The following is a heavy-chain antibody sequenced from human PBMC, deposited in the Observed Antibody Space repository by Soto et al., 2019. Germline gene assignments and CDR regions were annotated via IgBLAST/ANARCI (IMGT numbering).Heavy chain of an antibody. D-gene: IGHD5-18*01. CDR2: IYPGDSDT. V-gene: IGHV5-51*01. CDR3: ARRKAEKGYSYGPDYYYYGMDV. J-gene: IGHJ6*02. CDR1: GYSFTSYW. Sequence: EVQLVQSGAEVKKPGESLKISCKGSGYSFTSYWIGWVRQMPGKGLEWMGIIYPGDSDTRYSPSFQGQVTISADKSISTAYLQWSSLKASDTAMYYCARRKAEKGYSYGPDYYYYGMDVWGQGTTVTVSS.